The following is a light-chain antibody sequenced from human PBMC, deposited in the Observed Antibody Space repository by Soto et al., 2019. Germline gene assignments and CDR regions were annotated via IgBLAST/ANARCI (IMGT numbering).Light chain of an antibody. J-gene: IGLJ2*01. Sequence: QPVLTQPASVSGSPGQSITISCTGTSSDVGGYNYVSWYQQHPGKVPKLMIYDVNSRPSGVSNRFSGSKSGNTASLTISGLQTEDEADYYCSSHTSTSTLIFGGGTQLTVL. CDR3: SSHTSTSTLI. CDR2: DVN. V-gene: IGLV2-14*03. CDR1: SSDVGGYNY.